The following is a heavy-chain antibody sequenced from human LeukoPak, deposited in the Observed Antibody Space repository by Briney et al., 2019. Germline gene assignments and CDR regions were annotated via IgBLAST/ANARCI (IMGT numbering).Heavy chain of an antibody. V-gene: IGHV3-30-3*01. CDR2: ISYDGSNK. D-gene: IGHD5-18*01. Sequence: GGSLRLSCAASGFTFSSYAMHWFRQAPGKGLEWVAVISYDGSNKYYADSVKGRFTISRDNSKNTLYLQMNSLRAEDTAVYYCARATTIQLWLQVGYWGQGTLVTVSS. J-gene: IGHJ4*02. CDR1: GFTFSSYA. CDR3: ARATTIQLWLQVGY.